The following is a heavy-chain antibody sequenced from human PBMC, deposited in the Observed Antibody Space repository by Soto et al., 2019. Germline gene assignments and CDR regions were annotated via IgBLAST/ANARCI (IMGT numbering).Heavy chain of an antibody. Sequence: GGSLRLSCAASGFNFSNHWMHWVRQRPAEGLVWVSRMNSDGGIINYADSVKGRFTVSRDNAKNTLYLQMNSLRVEDTAVYYCATAEVDYWGPGTLVTVSS. V-gene: IGHV3-74*01. J-gene: IGHJ4*02. CDR2: MNSDGGII. CDR3: ATAEVDY. CDR1: GFNFSNHW.